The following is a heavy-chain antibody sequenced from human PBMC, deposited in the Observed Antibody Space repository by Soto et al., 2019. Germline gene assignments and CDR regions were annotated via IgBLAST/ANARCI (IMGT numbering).Heavy chain of an antibody. CDR3: ARDRVRGYSYGYGGHYYYYGMDV. J-gene: IGHJ6*02. CDR2: INSDGSST. V-gene: IGHV3-74*01. D-gene: IGHD5-18*01. CDR1: GFTFGNYW. Sequence: EVQLVESGGGLVQPGGSLRLSCGASGFTFGNYWMHWVRQVPGKGLVWVSRINSDGSSTSYADSVKGRFTISRDNAKNTLYLQMNSLRAEDMTVYYCARDRVRGYSYGYGGHYYYYGMDVWGQGTTVTVSS.